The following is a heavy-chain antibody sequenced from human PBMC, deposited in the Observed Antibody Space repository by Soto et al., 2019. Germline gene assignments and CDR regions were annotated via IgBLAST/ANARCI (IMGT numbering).Heavy chain of an antibody. D-gene: IGHD6-13*01. CDR2: IYSGGST. CDR3: ARASRAAAGYYFDY. CDR1: GFTVSTNY. V-gene: IGHV3-53*01. Sequence: EVQLVESGGGLIQPGGSLRLSCEASGFTVSTNYMSWVRQAPGKGLEWVSVIYSGGSTYYADSVKGRFTISRDNSKNTLYLQMNSLRADDTAVYYCARASRAAAGYYFDYWGQGTLVTVSS. J-gene: IGHJ4*02.